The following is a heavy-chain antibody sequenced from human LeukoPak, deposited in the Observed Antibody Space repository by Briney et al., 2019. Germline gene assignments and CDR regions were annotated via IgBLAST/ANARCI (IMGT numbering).Heavy chain of an antibody. J-gene: IGHJ5*02. CDR3: ARDVLLWFGGPKPWFDP. Sequence: SETLSLTCAVYGGSFSGYYWSWIRQPPGKGLEWIGEINHSGSTNYNPSLKSRGTISLDPSTNQSSLKLSSVTAAATAAYYCARDVLLWFGGPKPWFDPWGQGTLVTVSS. CDR1: GGSFSGYY. CDR2: INHSGST. D-gene: IGHD3-10*01. V-gene: IGHV4-34*01.